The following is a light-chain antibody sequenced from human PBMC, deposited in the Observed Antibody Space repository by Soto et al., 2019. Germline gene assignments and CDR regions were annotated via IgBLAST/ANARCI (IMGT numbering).Light chain of an antibody. Sequence: DIQMTQSPSSLSASVGDRVTITCRASQGTRNDLAWYQQKPGTVPKLLIYGTSTSQSGVPSRFSGSGSGADFTLTISSLQPEDVATYYCQKYNSAPFTFGPGTKVDIK. CDR2: GTS. CDR3: QKYNSAPFT. CDR1: QGTRND. V-gene: IGKV1-27*01. J-gene: IGKJ3*01.